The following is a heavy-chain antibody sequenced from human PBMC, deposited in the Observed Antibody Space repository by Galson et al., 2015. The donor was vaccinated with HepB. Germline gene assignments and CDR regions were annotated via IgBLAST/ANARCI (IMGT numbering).Heavy chain of an antibody. CDR1: GFTFSSYS. J-gene: IGHJ4*02. V-gene: IGHV3-48*02. D-gene: IGHD3-10*01. CDR2: ISSSSSTI. Sequence: SLRLSCAASGFTFSSYSMNWVRQAPGKGLEWVSYISSSSSTIYYADPVKGRFTISRDNAKNSLYLQMNSLRDEDTAVYYCARGGLLLWFGELSIDYWGQGTLVTVSP. CDR3: ARGGLLLWFGELSIDY.